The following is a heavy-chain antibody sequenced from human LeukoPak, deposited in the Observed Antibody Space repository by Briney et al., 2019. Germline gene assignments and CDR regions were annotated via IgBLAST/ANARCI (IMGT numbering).Heavy chain of an antibody. Sequence: RPSETLSLTCTVSGGSISSYYWSWIRQPAGKGLEWIGRIYTSGSTNYNPSLKSRVTMSVDTSKNQFSLKLSSVTAADTAVYYCARGYSSSWFDAFGIWGQGTMVTVSS. V-gene: IGHV4-4*07. D-gene: IGHD6-13*01. CDR3: ARGYSSSWFDAFGI. J-gene: IGHJ3*02. CDR1: GGSISSYY. CDR2: IYTSGST.